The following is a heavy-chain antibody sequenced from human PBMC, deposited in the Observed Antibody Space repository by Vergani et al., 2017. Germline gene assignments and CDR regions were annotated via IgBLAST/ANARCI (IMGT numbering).Heavy chain of an antibody. CDR1: GYTFTSYY. Sequence: HAQLVQSGAEVQTLGASVKVSCKASGYTFTSYYMHWVRQAPGQGLEGMGIINPSGGSTSYAQKFQGRVTMTRDTSTSTVYMELSSLRSEDTAVYYCARMGGYDEGYAFRFDYFDSWGPGILVTVSS. V-gene: IGHV1-46*01. D-gene: IGHD3-16*01. CDR3: ARMGGYDEGYAFRFDYFDS. J-gene: IGHJ4*02. CDR2: INPSGGST.